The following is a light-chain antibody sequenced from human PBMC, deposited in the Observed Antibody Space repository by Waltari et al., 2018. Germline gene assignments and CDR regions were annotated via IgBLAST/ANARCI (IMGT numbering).Light chain of an antibody. CDR3: CSYADSSTLV. J-gene: IGLJ3*02. CDR1: SSDVGSYNL. Sequence: QSALTQPASVSGFPGQSITISCTGTSSDVGSYNLVSWYQQYPGKAPKLMIYDGSKRTSGVANRLSCSKSGNTAFMTISGLQAEDEADYYCCSYADSSTLVFGGGTKLTVL. CDR2: DGS. V-gene: IGLV2-23*01.